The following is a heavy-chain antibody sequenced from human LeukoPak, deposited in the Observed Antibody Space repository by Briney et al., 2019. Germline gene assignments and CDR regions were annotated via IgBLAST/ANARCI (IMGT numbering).Heavy chain of an antibody. CDR2: ISAYNGNT. J-gene: IGHJ3*02. Sequence: ASVKVSCKASGGTFSSYAISWVRQAPGQGLEWMGWISAYNGNTNYAQKLQGRVTMTTDTSTSTAYMELRSLRSDDTAVYYCAREDDYYGSGDDAFDIWGQGTMVTVSS. D-gene: IGHD3-10*01. V-gene: IGHV1-18*01. CDR3: AREDDYYGSGDDAFDI. CDR1: GGTFSSYA.